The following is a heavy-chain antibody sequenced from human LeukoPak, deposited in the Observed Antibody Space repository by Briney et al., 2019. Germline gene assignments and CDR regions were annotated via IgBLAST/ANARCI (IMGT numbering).Heavy chain of an antibody. CDR2: ISGNGGNT. CDR3: AKAATTGNSYYYGMDV. V-gene: IGHV3-23*01. D-gene: IGHD1-1*01. CDR1: GFTFSNYA. J-gene: IGHJ6*02. Sequence: GGSLRLSCAASGFTFSNYAMTWVRQAPGKGLEWVSAISGNGGNTYYAASVKGRFTISRDNSKNTLFLQMNSLRAEDTAIYYRAKAATTGNSYYYGMDVWGQGTTVTVSS.